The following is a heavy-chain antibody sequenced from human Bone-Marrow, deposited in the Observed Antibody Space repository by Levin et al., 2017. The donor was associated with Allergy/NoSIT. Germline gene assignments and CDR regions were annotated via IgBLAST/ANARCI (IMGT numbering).Heavy chain of an antibody. CDR1: GGSISSGIYF. Sequence: QTLSLTCTVSGGSISSGIYFWSWVRQLPGKGLEWIGYVSYSGITFYNQSLKSRVTISGDTSKNLFSLTLNSVTAADTAIYYCARGITVFGVVLAVNDAFDVWGQGTMVTVSS. V-gene: IGHV4-31*03. D-gene: IGHD3-3*01. J-gene: IGHJ3*01. CDR3: ARGITVFGVVLAVNDAFDV. CDR2: VSYSGIT.